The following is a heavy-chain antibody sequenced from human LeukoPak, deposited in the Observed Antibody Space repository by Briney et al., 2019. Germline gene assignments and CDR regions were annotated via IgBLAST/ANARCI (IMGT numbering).Heavy chain of an antibody. V-gene: IGHV1-2*02. CDR2: INANSGGT. CDR1: GYTFTGYY. J-gene: IGHJ4*02. D-gene: IGHD6-19*01. CDR3: ARDVRAVAGHFDY. Sequence: GASVKVSCKASGYTFTGYYMHWVRQAPGQGLEWMGWINANSGGTNYAQKFQGRVTMTRDTSISTAYMELSRLRSDDTAVYYCARDVRAVAGHFDYWGQGTLVTVSS.